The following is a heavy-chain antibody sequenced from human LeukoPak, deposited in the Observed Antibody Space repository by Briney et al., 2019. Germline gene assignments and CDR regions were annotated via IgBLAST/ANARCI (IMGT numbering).Heavy chain of an antibody. CDR3: ARPLGCYRVACPSNATNV. Sequence: SETLSQTLTCSGGSIISSICYCCWIRQPPGKGLEWIGNIYYSGSTYYNPSLKSRITISVDTSKNQFSLRLTSATAADTAVYYCARPLGCYRVACPSNATNVWSQATMVTVSS. D-gene: IGHD2-8*01. V-gene: IGHV4-39*01. CDR1: GGSIISSICY. J-gene: IGHJ3*01. CDR2: IYYSGST.